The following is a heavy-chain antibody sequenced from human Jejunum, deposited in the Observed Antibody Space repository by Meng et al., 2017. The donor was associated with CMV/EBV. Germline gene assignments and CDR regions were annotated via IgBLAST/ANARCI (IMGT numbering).Heavy chain of an antibody. CDR2: INGDGSST. J-gene: IGHJ4*02. D-gene: IGHD3-10*01. V-gene: IGHV3-74*01. CDR3: ARGTGNFGDWDY. Sequence: CAASGFTFSSYWTHWVRQATGKGLVWVSRINGDGSSTNYADSVKGRFTVSRDNAKNTLYLQMNSLRAEDTAVYYCARGTGNFGDWDYWGQGTLVTVSS. CDR1: GFTFSSYW.